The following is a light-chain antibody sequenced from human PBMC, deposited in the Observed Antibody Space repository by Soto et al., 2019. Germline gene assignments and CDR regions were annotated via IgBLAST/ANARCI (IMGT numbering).Light chain of an antibody. CDR1: QSVNSKY. J-gene: IGKJ4*01. Sequence: EIVLTQSPGTLSLSPGERASLSCKASQSVNSKYLAWYQQKPGQAPRLVIYGASNRATGLPDRFSGSGSGTDFTLTISRLEPEDFACYYCHHYGSSFGGGTRVEFK. CDR2: GAS. CDR3: HHYGSS. V-gene: IGKV3-20*01.